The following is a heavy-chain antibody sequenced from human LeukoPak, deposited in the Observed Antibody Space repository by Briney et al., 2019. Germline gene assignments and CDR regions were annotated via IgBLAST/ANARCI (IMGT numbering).Heavy chain of an antibody. CDR3: ARSCERLGYCSSTSCPASYDSSGYCIGY. CDR2: ISSSGSTI. D-gene: IGHD2-2*01. CDR1: GFTFSDYY. J-gene: IGHJ4*02. V-gene: IGHV3-11*01. Sequence: GGSLRLSCAASGFTFSDYYMSWIRQAPGKGLEWVSYISSSGSTIYYADSVKGRFTISRDNAKNSLYLQMNSLRAEDTAVYYCARSCERLGYCSSTSCPASYDSSGYCIGYWGQGTLVTVSS.